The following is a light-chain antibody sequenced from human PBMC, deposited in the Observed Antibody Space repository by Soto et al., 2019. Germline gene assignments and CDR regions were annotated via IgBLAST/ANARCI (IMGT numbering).Light chain of an antibody. CDR1: QSVNTNF. V-gene: IGKV3-20*01. J-gene: IGKJ1*01. Sequence: EIVLTQSPGTLSLSPGEGATLSCRASQSVNTNFFAWYQQKPGQAPRLLIYGASTRATGLPDRFSGSGSGTVFTLTISILEPEDFALYYGQQYGRTSCTFGQGTKVEIK. CDR3: QQYGRTSCT. CDR2: GAS.